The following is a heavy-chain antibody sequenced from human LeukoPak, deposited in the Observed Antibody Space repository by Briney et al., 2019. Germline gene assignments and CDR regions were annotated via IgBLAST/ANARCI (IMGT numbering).Heavy chain of an antibody. V-gene: IGHV3-48*04. CDR1: GFSFSSNS. CDR3: ARDHYDSSGYSFYYYYYYMDV. J-gene: IGHJ6*03. Sequence: GGSLGLSRAASGFSFSSNSMNWVRQAPGKGLEWVSYISGSSSTIYYADSVKGRFTISRDNAKNALYLQMNSLRGEDTAVYYCARDHYDSSGYSFYYYYYYMDVWGKGTTVTISS. CDR2: ISGSSSTI. D-gene: IGHD3-22*01.